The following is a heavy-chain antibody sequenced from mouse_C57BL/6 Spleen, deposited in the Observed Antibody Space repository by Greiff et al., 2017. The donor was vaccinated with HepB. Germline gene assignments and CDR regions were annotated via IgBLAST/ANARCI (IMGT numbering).Heavy chain of an antibody. J-gene: IGHJ4*01. CDR2: IDPEDGET. V-gene: IGHV14-2*01. D-gene: IGHD1-1*01. CDR1: GFNIKDYY. Sequence: EVKVVESGAELVKPGASVKLSCTASGFNIKDYYMHWVKQRTEQGLEWIGRIDPEDGETKYAPKFQGKATITADTSSNTAYLQLSSLTSEDTAVYYCAFITTVVDYYAMVYWGQGTSVTVSS. CDR3: AFITTVVDYYAMVY.